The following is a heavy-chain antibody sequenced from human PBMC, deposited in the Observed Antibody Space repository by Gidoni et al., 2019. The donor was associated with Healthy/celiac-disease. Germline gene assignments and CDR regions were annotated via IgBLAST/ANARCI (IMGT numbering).Heavy chain of an antibody. CDR2: INPNSGGT. J-gene: IGHJ4*02. CDR1: GDTFTGYD. Sequence: QVQLVQAGAEVKKPGAAVKVSCKASGDTFTGYDMHWVRQAPGQGLEWMGWINPNSGGTNYAQTFQGWVTMTRDTSISTAYMELSRLRSDDTAVYYCARVSRDRSSSGFGMGYWGQGTLVTVSS. D-gene: IGHD6-6*01. V-gene: IGHV1-2*04. CDR3: ARVSRDRSSSGFGMGY.